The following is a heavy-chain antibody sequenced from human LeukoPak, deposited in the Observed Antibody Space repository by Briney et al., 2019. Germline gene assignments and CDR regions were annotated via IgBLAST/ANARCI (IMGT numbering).Heavy chain of an antibody. V-gene: IGHV1-69*04. CDR2: IIPILGIA. CDR3: ARGVNDGFPYYFDY. D-gene: IGHD3-10*01. J-gene: IGHJ4*02. CDR1: GGTFSSYA. Sequence: SVKVSCKASGGTFSSYAISWVRQAPGQGLEWMGRIIPILGIANYAQKFQGRVTITADKSTSTAYMELSSLRSEDTAVYYCARGVNDGFPYYFDYWGQGTLVTVSS.